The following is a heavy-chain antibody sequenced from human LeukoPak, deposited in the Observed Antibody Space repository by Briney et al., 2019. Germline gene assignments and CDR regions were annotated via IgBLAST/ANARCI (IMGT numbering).Heavy chain of an antibody. CDR2: INHRRST. D-gene: IGHD3-10*01. Sequence: PSETLSLTCAVYGGSFSGYYWSWIRQPPGKGLEWIGEINHRRSTNYNPSLKSRVTISVDTSKNQFSLKLSSVTAADTAVYYCARRRDYYGSGTGGYYYYYYMDVWGKGTTVTISS. J-gene: IGHJ6*03. V-gene: IGHV4-34*01. CDR1: GGSFSGYY. CDR3: ARRRDYYGSGTGGYYYYYYMDV.